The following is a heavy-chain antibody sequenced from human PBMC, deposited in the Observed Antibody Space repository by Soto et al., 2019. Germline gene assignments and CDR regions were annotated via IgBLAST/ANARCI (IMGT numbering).Heavy chain of an antibody. V-gene: IGHV4-59*01. CDR1: GGSIGSYY. CDR3: ARDSRYYDFWSGYFGGSHGMDV. Sequence: SETLSLTCTVSGGSIGSYYWSWIRQPPGKGLEWIGYIYYSGSTNYNPSLKSRVTISVDTSKNQFSLKLSSVTAADTAVYYCARDSRYYDFWSGYFGGSHGMDVWGQRTPATVPS. CDR2: IYYSGST. D-gene: IGHD3-3*01. J-gene: IGHJ6*02.